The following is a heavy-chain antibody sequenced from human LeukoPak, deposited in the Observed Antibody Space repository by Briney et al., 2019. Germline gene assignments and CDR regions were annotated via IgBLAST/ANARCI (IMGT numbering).Heavy chain of an antibody. D-gene: IGHD4/OR15-4a*01. Sequence: QPGGSLRLSCAASGYTFSSHGLTWVRQPPGEGLEWVSTINGAGGKTYYAETVKGRFTISRDNSKNTLYLQMPSLYYCAKVSVCYGCYLDYWGQGTLVTVS. V-gene: IGHV3-23*01. CDR3: GCYLDY. CDR2: INGAGGKT. CDR1: GYTFSSHG. J-gene: IGHJ4*02.